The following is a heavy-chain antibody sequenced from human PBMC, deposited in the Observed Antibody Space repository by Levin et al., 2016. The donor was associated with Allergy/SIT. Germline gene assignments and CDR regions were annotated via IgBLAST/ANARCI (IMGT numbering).Heavy chain of an antibody. CDR3: AKTVKNNGWPYYFDY. CDR2: VYYSGST. CDR1: SGSFSSFY. V-gene: IGHV4-59*01. J-gene: IGHJ4*02. D-gene: IGHD6-19*01. Sequence: SETLSLTCTISSGSFSSFYWSWIRQPPGKGLEWIGYVYYSGSTTYNPSLKGRVTISVDTSQHQFSLNLNSVTAADTAVYYCAKTVKNNGWPYYFDYWGRGNPGHRLL.